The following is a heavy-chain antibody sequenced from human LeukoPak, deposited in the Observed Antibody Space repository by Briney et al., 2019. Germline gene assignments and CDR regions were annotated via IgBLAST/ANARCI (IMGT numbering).Heavy chain of an antibody. J-gene: IGHJ6*02. V-gene: IGHV3-30-3*01. CDR3: ARGVHCSSTSCSRGYYYYYGMDV. D-gene: IGHD2-2*01. CDR2: ISYDGSNK. Sequence: GGSLRLSCAASGFTFSSYAMHWVRQAPGKGLEWVAVISYDGSNKYYADSVKGRFTISRDNSKNTLYLQMNSLRAEDTAVYYCARGVHCSSTSCSRGYYYYYGMDVWGQGTTVTVSS. CDR1: GFTFSSYA.